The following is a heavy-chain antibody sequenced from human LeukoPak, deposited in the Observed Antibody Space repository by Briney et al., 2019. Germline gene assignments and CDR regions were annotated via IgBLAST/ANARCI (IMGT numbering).Heavy chain of an antibody. J-gene: IGHJ6*02. Sequence: GGSLRLSCAASGFTFSSYWTTWVRQAPGKGLEWVANIRQDGSENYYVDSVKGRFTIYRDNAKNSLYLQMNSLRAEDTAVYYCARDEYFYGLDVWGQGTTVTVTS. CDR3: ARDEYFYGLDV. V-gene: IGHV3-7*01. CDR2: IRQDGSEN. CDR1: GFTFSSYW.